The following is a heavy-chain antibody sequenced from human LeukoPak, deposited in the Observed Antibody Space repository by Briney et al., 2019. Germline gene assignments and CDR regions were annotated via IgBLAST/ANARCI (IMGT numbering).Heavy chain of an antibody. J-gene: IGHJ4*02. D-gene: IGHD7-27*01. CDR3: ARDKNWVFDY. Sequence: GGSLRLSCAASGFTFNNDPMNWVRQAPGKGLEWVAHIRSDTKTIVYADSVKGRFIISRDNAKNSLSLQMNSLRVEDTAVYYCARDKNWVFDYWGQGALVTVSS. CDR2: IRSDTKTI. CDR1: GFTFNNDP. V-gene: IGHV3-48*01.